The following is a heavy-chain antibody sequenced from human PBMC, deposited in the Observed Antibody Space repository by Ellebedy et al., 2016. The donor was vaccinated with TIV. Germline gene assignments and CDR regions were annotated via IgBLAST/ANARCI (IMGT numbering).Heavy chain of an antibody. V-gene: IGHV1-69*13. Sequence: ASVKVSCKASGYTFTSYGISWVRQAPGQGLEWMGGIIPIFGTANYAQKFQGRVTITADESTSTAYMELSSLRSEDTAVYYCAIELLSSGWYVGRYYGMDVWGQGTTVTVSS. J-gene: IGHJ6*02. CDR1: GYTFTSYG. CDR3: AIELLSSGWYVGRYYGMDV. D-gene: IGHD6-19*01. CDR2: IIPIFGTA.